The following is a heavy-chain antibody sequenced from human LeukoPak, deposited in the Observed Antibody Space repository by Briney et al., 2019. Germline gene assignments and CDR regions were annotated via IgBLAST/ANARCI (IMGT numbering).Heavy chain of an antibody. CDR3: ARVDATMIRAFDI. V-gene: IGHV4-38-2*02. CDR1: GFSISSGYY. CDR2: INHSGST. J-gene: IGHJ3*02. Sequence: PSETLSLTCTVSGFSISSGYYWDCIRQPPWKGLEWIGSINHSGSTYYNPSLKSRFTMSADTSKNQFSLILSSVSAAYTAVYYCARVDATMIRAFDIWGQGTMVTVSS. D-gene: IGHD3-10*01.